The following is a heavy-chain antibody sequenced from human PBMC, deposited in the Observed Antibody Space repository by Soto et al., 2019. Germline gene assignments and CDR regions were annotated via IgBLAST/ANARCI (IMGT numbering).Heavy chain of an antibody. CDR1: SRSMGTYY. Sequence: SETLCLTCTVSSRSMGTYYWSWIRQTPGKGLEWIGYMYSSGSTVYSPSFKSRVTISVDTSKNQFSLKLNSVTAADTAVYYCARDLWGYCGTDCYPLDVWGQGTTVTVSS. CDR2: MYSSGST. J-gene: IGHJ6*02. CDR3: ARDLWGYCGTDCYPLDV. V-gene: IGHV4-59*01. D-gene: IGHD2-21*02.